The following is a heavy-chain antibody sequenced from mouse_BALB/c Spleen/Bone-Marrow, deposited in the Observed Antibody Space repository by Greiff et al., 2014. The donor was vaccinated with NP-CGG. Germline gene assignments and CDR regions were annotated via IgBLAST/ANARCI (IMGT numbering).Heavy chain of an antibody. D-gene: IGHD2-14*01. CDR1: GFPFSSYG. CDR3: ARQDRSAAMDY. J-gene: IGHJ4*01. CDR2: ISGGGSYT. Sequence: EVQRVESGGGLVKPGGSLKLSCAASGFPFSSYGMSWVRQTPEKRLEWVATISGGGSYTYYPDSVKGRFTLSRDNAQNNLYLQRSRLRSEDTALYYGARQDRSAAMDYWGQGTSVTVSS. V-gene: IGHV5-9-2*01.